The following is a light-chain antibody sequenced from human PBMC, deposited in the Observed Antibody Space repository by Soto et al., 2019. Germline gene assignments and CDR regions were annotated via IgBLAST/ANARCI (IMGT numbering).Light chain of an antibody. CDR2: DGS. J-gene: IGKJ1*01. CDR1: QSVSGY. V-gene: IGKV3-11*01. Sequence: EIVLTQSPATLSLSPGERATHFCRASQSVSGYLAWYQQKPGQAPRRLIYDGSHRAAGIPSRFSGSGSGTDFTLTISRLEPQDSAVYFCQQYDHSPRTFGQGTKVDIK. CDR3: QQYDHSPRT.